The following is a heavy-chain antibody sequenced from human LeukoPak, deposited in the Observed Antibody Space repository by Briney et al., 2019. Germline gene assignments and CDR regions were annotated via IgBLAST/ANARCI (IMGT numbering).Heavy chain of an antibody. V-gene: IGHV4-59*11. D-gene: IGHD5-12*01. CDR3: ARDGYSGNDGI. Sequence: KASETLSLTCTVSGGSISSHYWSWIRQPPGKGLEWIGYIYYSGSTNYNPSLKSRVTISVDTSKNQFSLKLSSVTAADTAVYYCARDGYSGNDGIWGQGTLVTVSS. J-gene: IGHJ4*02. CDR1: GGSISSHY. CDR2: IYYSGST.